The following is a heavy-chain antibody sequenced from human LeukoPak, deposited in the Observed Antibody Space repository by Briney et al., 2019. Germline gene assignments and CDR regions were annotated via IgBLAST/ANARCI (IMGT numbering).Heavy chain of an antibody. J-gene: IGHJ4*02. CDR1: GFTFQDYA. V-gene: IGHV3-23*01. D-gene: IGHD3-22*01. CDR3: ARLPTFYYDSSHYHYDY. CDR2: ISGSGPST. Sequence: GGSLRLSCAASGFTFQDYAMSWVRQAPGKGLEWASSISGSGPSTDYADSVKGRFTISRDKSKNTLYLQMNSLRAEDTAVYYCARLPTFYYDSSHYHYDYWGQGTLVTVSS.